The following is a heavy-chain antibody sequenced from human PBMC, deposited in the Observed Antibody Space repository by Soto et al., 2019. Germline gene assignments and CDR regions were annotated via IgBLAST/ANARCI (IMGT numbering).Heavy chain of an antibody. Sequence: QVQLVQSGAEVKKPGSSVKVSCKASGGTFSSYAISWVRQATGQGLEWMGGIIPISDTTNYAQKFQGRVTITADESTSTAYMDLSSLRSEDTAVYYCARSQGSSTSLEIVYYSYYGMDVWGQGTTVSVSS. CDR3: ARSQGSSTSLEIVYYSYYGMDV. CDR2: IIPISDTT. CDR1: GGTFSSYA. J-gene: IGHJ6*02. D-gene: IGHD2-2*01. V-gene: IGHV1-69*01.